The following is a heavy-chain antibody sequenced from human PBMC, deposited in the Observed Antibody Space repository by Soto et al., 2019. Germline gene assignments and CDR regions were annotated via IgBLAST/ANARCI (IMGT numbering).Heavy chain of an antibody. J-gene: IGHJ6*02. CDR2: NYYSGST. CDR3: AKTTLIAAAGSWRAYYYGMDV. CDR1: GGSTSSYY. V-gene: IGHV4-59*01. D-gene: IGHD6-13*01. Sequence: PSETLSLTCSVSGGSTSSYYWSWIRQPPGKGLEWIGYNYYSGSTDYSPSIKSRITMSIDTSQNQVSQKLTSVTTADTAVFYCAKTTLIAAAGSWRAYYYGMDVWGQGTTVTVS.